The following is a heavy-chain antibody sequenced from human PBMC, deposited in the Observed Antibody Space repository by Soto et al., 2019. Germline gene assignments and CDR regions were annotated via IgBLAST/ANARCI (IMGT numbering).Heavy chain of an antibody. D-gene: IGHD1-26*01. CDR3: AKLAIVGATLPQYFDY. Sequence: GGSLRLSCAASGFTFSSYAMSWVRQAPGKGLEWVSAISGSGGSTYYADSVKGRFTISRDNSKNTLYLQMNSLRAEDTAVYYCAKLAIVGATLPQYFDYWGQGTLLTVSS. J-gene: IGHJ4*02. V-gene: IGHV3-23*01. CDR2: ISGSGGST. CDR1: GFTFSSYA.